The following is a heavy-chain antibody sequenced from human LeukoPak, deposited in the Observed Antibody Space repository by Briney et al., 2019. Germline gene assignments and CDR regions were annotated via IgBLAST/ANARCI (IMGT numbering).Heavy chain of an antibody. CDR1: GFTFSSYS. CDR2: ISSSSSYI. J-gene: IGHJ4*02. CDR3: ARGEGASYGYPYYFDY. V-gene: IGHV3-21*01. D-gene: IGHD5-18*01. Sequence: PGGSLRLSCAASGFTFSSYSMNWVRQAPGKGLEWVSSISSSSSYIYYADSVKGRFTISRDNAKNSLYLQTNSLRAEDTAVYYCARGEGASYGYPYYFDYWGQGTLATVSS.